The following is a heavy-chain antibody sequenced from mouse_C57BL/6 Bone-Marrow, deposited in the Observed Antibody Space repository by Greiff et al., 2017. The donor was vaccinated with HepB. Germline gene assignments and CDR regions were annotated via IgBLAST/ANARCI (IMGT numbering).Heavy chain of an antibody. Sequence: VKLKQPGAELVKPGASVKLSCKASGYTFTSYWMHWVKQRPGQGLEWIGMIHPNSGSTNYNEKFKSKATLTVDKSSSTAYMQLSSLTSEDSAVYYCRDGTYFDVWGTGTTVTVSS. CDR3: RDGTYFDV. CDR2: IHPNSGST. D-gene: IGHD3-3*01. V-gene: IGHV1-64*01. J-gene: IGHJ1*03. CDR1: GYTFTSYW.